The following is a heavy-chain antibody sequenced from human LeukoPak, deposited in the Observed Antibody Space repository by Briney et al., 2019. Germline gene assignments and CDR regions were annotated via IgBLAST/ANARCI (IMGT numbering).Heavy chain of an antibody. CDR1: GFTFSSYE. Sequence: PGGSLRLSCAASGFTFSSYEMNWVRQAPGKGLEWVSYISSSGSTIYYADSVKGRFTISRDNAKNSLYLQTNSLRAEDTAVYYCASLQRWLQTWGQGTLVTVSS. CDR3: ASLQRWLQT. D-gene: IGHD5-24*01. V-gene: IGHV3-48*03. J-gene: IGHJ4*02. CDR2: ISSSGSTI.